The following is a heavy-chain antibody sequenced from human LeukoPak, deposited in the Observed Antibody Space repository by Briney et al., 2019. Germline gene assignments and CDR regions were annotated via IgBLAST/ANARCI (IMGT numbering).Heavy chain of an antibody. D-gene: IGHD3-10*01. V-gene: IGHV4-34*01. CDR1: GGSFSGYY. CDR3: ARGLDYYGSGSQGYYFDY. CDR2: INHSGST. J-gene: IGHJ4*02. Sequence: PSETLSLTCAVYGGSFSGYYWSWIRQPPGKGLEWIGEINHSGSTSYNPSLKSRVTISVDTSKNQFSLKLSSVTAADTAVYYCARGLDYYGSGSQGYYFDYWGQGTLVTVSS.